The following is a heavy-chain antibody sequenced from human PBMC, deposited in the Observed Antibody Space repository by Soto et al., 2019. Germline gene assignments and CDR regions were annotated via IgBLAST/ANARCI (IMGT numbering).Heavy chain of an antibody. CDR1: GYTFTSYY. CDR2: INPSGGST. Sequence: GASVKVSCKASGYTFTSYYMHWVRQAPGQGLEWMGIINPSGGSTSYAQKFQGRVTMTRDTSTSTVYMELSSLRSEDTAVYYCARDRVAVYYGEPDGGMDVWGQGTTVTVSS. V-gene: IGHV1-46*01. CDR3: ARDRVAVYYGEPDGGMDV. J-gene: IGHJ6*02. D-gene: IGHD3-10*01.